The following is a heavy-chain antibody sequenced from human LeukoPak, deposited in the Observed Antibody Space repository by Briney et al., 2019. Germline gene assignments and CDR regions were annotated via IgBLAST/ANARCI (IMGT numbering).Heavy chain of an antibody. D-gene: IGHD3-22*01. V-gene: IGHV3-74*01. CDR2: INSDGSST. Sequence: GGSLRLSCAASGFTFSSCWMHWVRQAPGKGLVWVSRINSDGSSTNYADSVKGRFTISRDNSKNTLYLQMNSLRAEDTAVYYCARDGYDSSGYLNWFDPWGQGTLVTVSS. CDR1: GFTFSSCW. J-gene: IGHJ5*02. CDR3: ARDGYDSSGYLNWFDP.